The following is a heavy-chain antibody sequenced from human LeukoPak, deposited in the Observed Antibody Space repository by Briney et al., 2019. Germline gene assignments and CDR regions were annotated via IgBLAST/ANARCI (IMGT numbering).Heavy chain of an antibody. CDR1: RFTFSDYY. CDR3: ARDGRLDY. J-gene: IGHJ4*02. CDR2: IGTTDTHT. Sequence: PGGSLRLPCVASRFTFSDYYMSWIRQAPGKGLEWISYIGTTDTHTYYADSVKGRFTISRDNAKNSLYLQMNSLTADDTAIYYCARDGRLDYWGQGTLVTVSS. V-gene: IGHV3-11*01.